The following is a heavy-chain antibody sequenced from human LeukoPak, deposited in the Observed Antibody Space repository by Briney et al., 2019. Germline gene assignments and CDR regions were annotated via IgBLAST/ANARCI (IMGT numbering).Heavy chain of an antibody. Sequence: PSETLSLTCAVSGGSISNGGYSWNWIRQPPGKGLEWIGYIYHSGSTYYNPSLKSRVTISIDRSKNQFSLKLSSVTAADTAVYYCARGYSGCNGWFDPWGQGTLVTVSS. CDR1: GGSISNGGYS. V-gene: IGHV4-30-2*01. CDR3: ARGYSGCNGWFDP. D-gene: IGHD5-12*01. J-gene: IGHJ5*02. CDR2: IYHSGST.